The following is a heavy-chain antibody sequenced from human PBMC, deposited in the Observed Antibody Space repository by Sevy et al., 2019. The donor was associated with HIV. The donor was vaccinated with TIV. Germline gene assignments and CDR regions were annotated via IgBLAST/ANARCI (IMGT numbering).Heavy chain of an antibody. CDR2: ISSGGTIT. CDR1: TFTFSDYY. J-gene: IGHJ4*02. D-gene: IGHD5-18*01. V-gene: IGHV3-11*01. CDR3: ARVRYNYGSYYFDY. Sequence: GGSLRLSCVVSTFTFSDYYMTWIRQAPGKGLEWISHISSGGTITSHADSVKGRFTISRDNAKNSLYLQMNSLRAEDTAVYDCARVRYNYGSYYFDYWGQGTLVTVSS.